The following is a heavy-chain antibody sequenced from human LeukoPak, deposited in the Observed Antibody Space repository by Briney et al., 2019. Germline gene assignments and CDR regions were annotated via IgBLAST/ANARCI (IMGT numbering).Heavy chain of an antibody. Sequence: PGGSLRLSFAASGFTLSSYAMSWGRQAPGEGLGWVSAISGSGGSTYYADSVKGRFTISRDNSKNTLYLQMNSLRAEDTAVYYCAKDHSGSYFGYYYYGMDVWGQGTTVTVSS. V-gene: IGHV3-23*01. CDR2: ISGSGGST. CDR3: AKDHSGSYFGYYYYGMDV. J-gene: IGHJ6*02. CDR1: GFTLSSYA. D-gene: IGHD1-26*01.